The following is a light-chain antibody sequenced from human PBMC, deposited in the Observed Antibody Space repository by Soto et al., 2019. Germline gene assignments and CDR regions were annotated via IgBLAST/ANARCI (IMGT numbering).Light chain of an antibody. CDR3: QHLRT. CDR2: IAS. Sequence: EIVLTQSPATLSLSPGERATLSCRASQSVSNYLAWYQQKPGQAPRLLIDIASKRATGIPARFSGSGSGTDFTLSISTLEPEDFAVYYCQHLRTFGQGTRLEIK. V-gene: IGKV3-11*01. CDR1: QSVSNY. J-gene: IGKJ5*01.